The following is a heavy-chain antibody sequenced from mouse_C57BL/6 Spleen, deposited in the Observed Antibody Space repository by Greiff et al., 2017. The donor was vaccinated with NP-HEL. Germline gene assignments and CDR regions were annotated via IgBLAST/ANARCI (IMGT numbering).Heavy chain of an antibody. Sequence: QVQLQQSGAELVRPGASVTLSCKASGYTFTDYEMHWVKQTPVHGLEWIGAIDPETGGTAYNQKFKGKAILTADKSSSTAYMELRSLTSEDSAVYYCTRGRATIVTHYYSMDYWGQGTSVTVSS. J-gene: IGHJ4*01. D-gene: IGHD2-5*01. CDR2: IDPETGGT. CDR1: GYTFTDYE. CDR3: TRGRATIVTHYYSMDY. V-gene: IGHV1-15*01.